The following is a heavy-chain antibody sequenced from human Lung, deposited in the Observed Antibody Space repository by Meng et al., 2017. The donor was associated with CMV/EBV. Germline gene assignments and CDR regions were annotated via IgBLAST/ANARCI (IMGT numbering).Heavy chain of an antibody. D-gene: IGHD3-3*01. CDR1: GFTFGDYG. CDR3: TREHVPVFAVGLPGDY. J-gene: IGHJ4*01. Sequence: GGSXRLXCTGSGFTFGDYGISWFRQAPGKGLEWVGFIRTKAYGETTEYAASVKGRFTISRDDSKNIAYLQMNSLKSEDTAVYFCTREHVPVFAVGLPGDYXGQGXRVTVSS. V-gene: IGHV3-49*03. CDR2: IRTKAYGETT.